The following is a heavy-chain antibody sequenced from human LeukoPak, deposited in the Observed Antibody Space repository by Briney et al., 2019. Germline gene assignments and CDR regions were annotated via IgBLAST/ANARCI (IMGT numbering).Heavy chain of an antibody. CDR1: GGTFSSYA. D-gene: IGHD3-10*01. J-gene: IGHJ4*02. Sequence: GASVKVSCKASGGTFSSYAISWVRQAPGQGLEWMGRIIPILGIANYAQKFQGRVTITADKSTSTAYMELSSLRSEDTAVYYCASTYYYGSGSYYNPPSPFDYWGQGTLVTVSS. V-gene: IGHV1-69*04. CDR2: IIPILGIA. CDR3: ASTYYYGSGSYYNPPSPFDY.